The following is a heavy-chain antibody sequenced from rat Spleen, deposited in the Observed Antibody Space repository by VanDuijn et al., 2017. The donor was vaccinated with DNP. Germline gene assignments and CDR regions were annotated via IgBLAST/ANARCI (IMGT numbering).Heavy chain of an antibody. Sequence: EVQLQESGPGLVKPSQSLSLTCSVTVYSITSSYRWNWIRKFPGNRLDWMGYINSAGTTNYNPSLKSRISITRDTSKNHFFLQLNSVTTEDTATYYCARWTRYFDYWGQGVMVTVSS. D-gene: IGHD1-7*01. CDR3: ARWTRYFDY. CDR2: INSAGTT. V-gene: IGHV3-3*01. CDR1: VYSITSSYR. J-gene: IGHJ2*01.